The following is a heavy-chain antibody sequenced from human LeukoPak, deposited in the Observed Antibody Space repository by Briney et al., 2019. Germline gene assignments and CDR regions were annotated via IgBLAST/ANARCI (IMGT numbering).Heavy chain of an antibody. J-gene: IGHJ3*01. CDR2: ISWNSGSI. Sequence: PGGSLRLSCAASGFTLDDYAMHWVRHAPGKGLEWVSGISWNSGSIGYADSVKGRFTISRDNAKNSLYLQMNSLRAEDTALYYCAKDSLGGVLMMTFGGVDAWGQGTMVTVSS. CDR1: GFTLDDYA. V-gene: IGHV3-9*01. D-gene: IGHD3-16*01. CDR3: AKDSLGGVLMMTFGGVDA.